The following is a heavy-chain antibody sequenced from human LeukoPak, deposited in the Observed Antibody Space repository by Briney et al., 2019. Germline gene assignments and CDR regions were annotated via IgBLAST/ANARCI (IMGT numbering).Heavy chain of an antibody. CDR3: ARGDSDHYITLDY. CDR1: GFNLSAYS. J-gene: IGHJ4*02. D-gene: IGHD4-17*01. CDR2: ISRSSDAI. Sequence: GALRLSCAASGFNLSAYSMNWVRQAPGKGLEWVSYISRSSDAIYDADSVKGRFTISRDNAKNLLFLQMNSLGVEDTALYYCARGDSDHYITLDYWGQGTLVTASS. V-gene: IGHV3-48*01.